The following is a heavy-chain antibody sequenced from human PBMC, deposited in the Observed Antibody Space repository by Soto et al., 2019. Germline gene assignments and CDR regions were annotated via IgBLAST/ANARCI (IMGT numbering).Heavy chain of an antibody. CDR3: ARASMDDAFDI. CDR2: INPSGGST. D-gene: IGHD2-2*01. V-gene: IGHV1-46*03. CDR1: GYTFTSYY. Sequence: ASVKVSCKASGYTFTSYYMHWVRQAPGQGLEWMGIINPSGGSTTYAQKFQGRVTMTRDTSTSTVYMELSSLRSEDTAVYYCARASMDDAFDIWGQGTMVTVSS. J-gene: IGHJ3*02.